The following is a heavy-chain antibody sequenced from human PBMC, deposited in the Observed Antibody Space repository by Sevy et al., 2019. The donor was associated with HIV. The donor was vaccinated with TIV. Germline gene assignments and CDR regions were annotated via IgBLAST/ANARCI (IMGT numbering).Heavy chain of an antibody. Sequence: GGSLRLSCAASGFTFSSYAMHWVRQAPGKGLEWVANIKQDGSEKYYVDSVKGRFTISRDNAKNSLYLQMNSLRAEDTAVYYCARGRCYNYIWGSYLACDAFDIWGQGTMVTVSS. D-gene: IGHD3-16*02. CDR1: GFTFSSYA. CDR2: IKQDGSEK. J-gene: IGHJ3*02. V-gene: IGHV3-7*01. CDR3: ARGRCYNYIWGSYLACDAFDI.